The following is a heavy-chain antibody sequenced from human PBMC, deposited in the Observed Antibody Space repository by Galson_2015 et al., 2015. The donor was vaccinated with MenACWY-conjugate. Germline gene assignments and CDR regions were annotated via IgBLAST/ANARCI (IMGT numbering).Heavy chain of an antibody. CDR2: VSSGGGTVQ. V-gene: IGHV3-30*18. D-gene: IGHD6-19*01. Sequence: SLRLSCAGSGFTFVSYAMQWVRQAPGKGLEWVAVVSSGGGTVQYYAGSVKGRFTISRDNSKNTVYLQMNSLRPEDTAVYYCAKDFAPRSGWY. CDR1: GFTFVSYA. J-gene: IGHJ2*01. CDR3: AKDFAPRSGWY.